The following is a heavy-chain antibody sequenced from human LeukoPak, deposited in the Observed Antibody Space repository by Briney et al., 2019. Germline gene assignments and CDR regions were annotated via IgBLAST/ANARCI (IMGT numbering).Heavy chain of an antibody. V-gene: IGHV4-61*02. CDR2: ISSSGST. CDR3: ARDDYGDYVFFDY. CDR1: GDSISSGDYY. D-gene: IGHD4-17*01. Sequence: SETLSLTCTVSGDSISSGDYYWSWIRQPAGKGLEWIGRISSSGSTNYNPSLKSRVTISVDTSKNQFSLKLSSVTAADTAVYYCARDDYGDYVFFDYWGQGTLVTVSS. J-gene: IGHJ4*02.